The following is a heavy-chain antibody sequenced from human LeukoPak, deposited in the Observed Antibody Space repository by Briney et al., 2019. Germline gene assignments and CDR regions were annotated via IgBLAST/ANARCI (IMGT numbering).Heavy chain of an antibody. CDR3: ARDQGRSYYYYYMDV. J-gene: IGHJ6*03. CDR1: GFTFSSYS. V-gene: IGHV3-21*01. Sequence: GGSLRLSCAASGFTFSSYSMNWVRQAPGKGLEWVSSISSSSNIYYADSVKGRFTISRDNAKNSLYLQMNSLRAEDTAVYYCARDQGRSYYYYYMDVWGKGTTVTVSS. D-gene: IGHD2-15*01. CDR2: ISSSSNI.